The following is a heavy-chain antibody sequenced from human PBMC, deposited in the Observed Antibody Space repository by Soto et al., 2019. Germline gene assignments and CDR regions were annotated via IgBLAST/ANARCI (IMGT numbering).Heavy chain of an antibody. J-gene: IGHJ5*02. V-gene: IGHV4-28*01. CDR1: GYSISSSNW. CDR2: IYYSGST. D-gene: IGHD6-13*01. CDR3: ARMEQQYPRYNWFDP. Sequence: SETLSLTCAVSGYSISSSNWWGWIRQPPGKGLEWIGYIYYSGSTYYNPSLKSRVTMSVDTSKNQFSLKLSSVTAVDTAVYYCARMEQQYPRYNWFDPWGQGTLVTVSS.